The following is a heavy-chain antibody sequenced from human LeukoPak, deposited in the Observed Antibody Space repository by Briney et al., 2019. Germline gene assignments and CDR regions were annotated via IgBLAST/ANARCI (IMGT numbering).Heavy chain of an antibody. J-gene: IGHJ4*02. V-gene: IGHV3-74*03. CDR3: AVKGGYNDLDAPFDY. CDR1: GFTFSAYW. Sequence: GGSLRLSCAASGFTFSAYWMHWVRHGPGKGLDWVSRVSGDGSSSTYADSVKGRFTISRDNAKNTLYLQMKGLRVEDTAVYYCAVKGGYNDLDAPFDYWGPGTLVTVSS. D-gene: IGHD5-12*01. CDR2: VSGDGSSS.